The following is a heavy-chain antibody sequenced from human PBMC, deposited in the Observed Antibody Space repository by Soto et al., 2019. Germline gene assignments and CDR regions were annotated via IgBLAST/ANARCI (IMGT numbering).Heavy chain of an antibody. D-gene: IGHD3-10*01. V-gene: IGHV4-34*01. CDR1: GGSFSVYY. CDR2: INHSGST. CDR3: ALVGNYYGSGSYWPNFDY. J-gene: IGHJ4*02. Sequence: PSETLSLTCAVYGGSFSVYYWSWMRHPPGKGLEWIGEINHSGSTNYNPSLKSRVTISVDTSKNQFSLKLSSVTAADTAVYYCALVGNYYGSGSYWPNFDYWGQGTQVTVSS.